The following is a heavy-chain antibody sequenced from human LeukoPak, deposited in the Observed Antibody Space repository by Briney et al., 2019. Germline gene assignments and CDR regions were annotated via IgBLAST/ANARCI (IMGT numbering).Heavy chain of an antibody. CDR3: ARDVVGWDADPDAFDI. CDR1: GGSISSGSYY. V-gene: IGHV4-61*02. J-gene: IGHJ3*02. D-gene: IGHD6-19*01. Sequence: SETLSLTCTVSGGSISSGSYYWSWIRRPAGKGLEWIGRIYATGSTIYNPSLKSRVTISVDTSKNQFSLKVSSVTAADTALYYCARDVVGWDADPDAFDIWGQGTMVTVSS. CDR2: IYATGST.